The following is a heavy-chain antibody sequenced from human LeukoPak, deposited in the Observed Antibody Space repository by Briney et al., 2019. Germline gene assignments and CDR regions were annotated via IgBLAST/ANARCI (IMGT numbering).Heavy chain of an antibody. CDR3: ARGVENYGDYERPWYFDL. V-gene: IGHV4-39*07. CDR2: IYYSGST. D-gene: IGHD4-17*01. CDR1: GGSISSSSYY. J-gene: IGHJ2*01. Sequence: SETLSLTCTVSGGSISSSSYYWGWIRQPPGKGLEWIGSIYYSGSTYYNPSLKSRVTISVDTSKNQFSLKLSSVTAADTAVYYCARGVENYGDYERPWYFDLWGRGTLVTVSS.